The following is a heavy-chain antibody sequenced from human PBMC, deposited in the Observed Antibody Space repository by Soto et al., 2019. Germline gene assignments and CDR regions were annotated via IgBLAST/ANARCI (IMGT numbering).Heavy chain of an antibody. CDR3: ARDRGYDAHDYYYNAMDV. V-gene: IGHV3-21*01. D-gene: IGHD2-15*01. CDR1: GFTFRTYT. J-gene: IGHJ6*02. Sequence: PGGSLSISCISSGFTFRTYTMNWVRQAPGKSLEWVSGIRGFSPYTFYAESVKGRFTISRDNAKNSLYLQMNSLRAEDTAVYSYARDRGYDAHDYYYNAMDVCGQGTTVTVSS. CDR2: IRGFSPYT.